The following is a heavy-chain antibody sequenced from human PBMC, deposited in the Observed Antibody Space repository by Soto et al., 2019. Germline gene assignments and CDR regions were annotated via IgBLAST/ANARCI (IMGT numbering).Heavy chain of an antibody. D-gene: IGHD3-16*01. Sequence: PGGSLRLSCAASGFTFRTSSMNWVRQAPGKGLEWVSSISSTSTYIHYADSVKGRFTISRDNANNSLYLQMSSLRAEDTAVYYCARAPSRGHLADFDYWGQGALLTVSS. CDR1: GFTFRTSS. CDR2: ISSTSTYI. J-gene: IGHJ4*02. CDR3: ARAPSRGHLADFDY. V-gene: IGHV3-21*01.